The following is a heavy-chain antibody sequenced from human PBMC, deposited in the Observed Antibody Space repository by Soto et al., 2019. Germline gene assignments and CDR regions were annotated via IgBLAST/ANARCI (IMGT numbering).Heavy chain of an antibody. CDR2: IWYDGSNK. Sequence: QVQLVESGGGVVQPGRSLRLSCAASGFTFSSYGMHWVRQAPGKGLEWVAVIWYDGSNKYYADSVKGRFTISRDNSKNTLYQQMNSLRAEDTAVYYCAREPMGDSSGYFEYYYYGIDVWGQGTTVTVAS. CDR3: AREPMGDSSGYFEYYYYGIDV. V-gene: IGHV3-33*01. CDR1: GFTFSSYG. D-gene: IGHD3-22*01. J-gene: IGHJ6*01.